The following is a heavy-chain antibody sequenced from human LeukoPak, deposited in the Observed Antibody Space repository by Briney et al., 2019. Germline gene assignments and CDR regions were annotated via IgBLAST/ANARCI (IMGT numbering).Heavy chain of an antibody. Sequence: GGSLRLSCAASGFTFSDYYMSWIRQAPGKGLEWVSYISSGGSTIYYADSVKGRFTTSRDNAKNSLYLQMNSLRAEDTAVYYCARVSIWAAGPSLWGQGTLVTVSS. V-gene: IGHV3-11*04. CDR3: ARVSIWAAGPSL. CDR2: ISSGGSTI. D-gene: IGHD6-19*01. J-gene: IGHJ4*02. CDR1: GFTFSDYY.